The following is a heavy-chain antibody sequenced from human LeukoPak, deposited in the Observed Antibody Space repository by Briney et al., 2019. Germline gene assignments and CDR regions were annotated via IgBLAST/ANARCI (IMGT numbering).Heavy chain of an antibody. CDR2: ISTAGSTI. Sequence: GGSLRLSCAASGFTFSDYFLSWIRQAPGKGLEWVSYISTAGSTIYYADSVKGRFTISRDNSKNSVCLQMNSLRAEDTAVYYCARGHSGWKEPIDYWGQGTLVTVSS. CDR3: ARGHSGWKEPIDY. D-gene: IGHD6-19*01. J-gene: IGHJ4*02. V-gene: IGHV3-11*01. CDR1: GFTFSDYF.